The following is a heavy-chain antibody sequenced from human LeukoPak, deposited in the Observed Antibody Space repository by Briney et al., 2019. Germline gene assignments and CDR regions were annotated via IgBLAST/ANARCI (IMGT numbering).Heavy chain of an antibody. Sequence: ASVKVSCKASGYTFTSYGISWVRQAPGQRLEWMGWINAGNGNTKYSQKFQGRVTITRDTSATTAYMELSSLRSEDTAVYYCATVGASPRSFDYWGQGTLVTVSS. CDR1: GYTFTSYG. J-gene: IGHJ4*02. CDR2: INAGNGNT. CDR3: ATVGASPRSFDY. V-gene: IGHV1-3*01.